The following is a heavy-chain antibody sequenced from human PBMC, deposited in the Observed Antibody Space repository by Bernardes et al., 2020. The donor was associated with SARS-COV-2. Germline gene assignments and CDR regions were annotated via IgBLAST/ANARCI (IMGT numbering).Heavy chain of an antibody. CDR1: GGSFSGYY. V-gene: IGHV4-34*01. CDR3: ARIPRGDIYSRGWKPWGLTDY. Sequence: SETLSLTCAVYGGSFSGYYWSWIRQPPGKGLEWIGEINHSGSTSYNPSLTSRVTISVDTSKNQFSLKLSSVTAADTAVYYCARIPRGDIYSRGWKPWGLTDYWGQGTLVTVSS. D-gene: IGHD6-19*01. J-gene: IGHJ4*02. CDR2: INHSGST.